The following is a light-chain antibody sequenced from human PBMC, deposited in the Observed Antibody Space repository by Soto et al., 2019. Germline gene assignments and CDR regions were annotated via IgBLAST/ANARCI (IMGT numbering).Light chain of an antibody. J-gene: IGLJ1*01. CDR3: SSHAGISKV. Sequence: QSVLTQPPSASGSPGQSVTISCTGTSSDVGGYNYVSWYQQHPGKAPKLMIYEVTKRPSGVPDRFSGSKSGNTASLTVSGLLAEDEADYYCSSHAGISKVFGTGTKVTV. CDR1: SSDVGGYNY. V-gene: IGLV2-8*01. CDR2: EVT.